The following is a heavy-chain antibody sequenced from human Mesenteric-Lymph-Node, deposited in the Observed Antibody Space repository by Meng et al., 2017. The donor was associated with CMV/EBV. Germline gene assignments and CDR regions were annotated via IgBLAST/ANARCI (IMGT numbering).Heavy chain of an antibody. CDR2: IRNDGNNK. CDR3: AKDDCDITNCWQFYGLDV. D-gene: IGHD2-2*01. V-gene: IGHV3-30*02. Sequence: GGSLRLSCAASGFNFNTYDLHWVRQAPGRGLEWVTFIRNDGNNKYYADSVKGRFTISRDNSKNTLAMQMNSLRAEDTAIYYCAKDDCDITNCWQFYGLDVWGQGTTVTVSS. CDR1: GFNFNTYD. J-gene: IGHJ6*02.